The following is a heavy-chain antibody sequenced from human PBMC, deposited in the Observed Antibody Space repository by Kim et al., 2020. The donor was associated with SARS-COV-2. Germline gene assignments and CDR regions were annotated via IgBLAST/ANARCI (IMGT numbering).Heavy chain of an antibody. CDR3: ARREAYVYYYYGMDV. Sequence: PPFQGHVTISADKSISTAYLQWSSLKASDTAMYYCARREAYVYYYYGMDVWGQGTTVTVSS. V-gene: IGHV5-10-1*01. D-gene: IGHD3-10*02. J-gene: IGHJ6*02.